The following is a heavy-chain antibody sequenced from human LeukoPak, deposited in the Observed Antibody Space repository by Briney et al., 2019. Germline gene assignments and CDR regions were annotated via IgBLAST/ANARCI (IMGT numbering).Heavy chain of an antibody. CDR1: GYSISSGYY. V-gene: IGHV4-38-2*01. Sequence: KPSETLSLTCAVSGYSISSGYYWGWIRQPPGKELEWIGSIYHSGSTYYNPSLKSRVTISVDTSKNQFSLKLSSVTAADTAIYYCASGYDEYYFDYWGQGTLVTVSS. D-gene: IGHD5-12*01. J-gene: IGHJ4*02. CDR3: ASGYDEYYFDY. CDR2: IYHSGST.